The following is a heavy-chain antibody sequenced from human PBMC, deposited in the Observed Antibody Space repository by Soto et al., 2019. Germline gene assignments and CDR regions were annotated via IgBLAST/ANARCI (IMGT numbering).Heavy chain of an antibody. CDR2: IYYSGST. D-gene: IGHD3-3*01. V-gene: IGHV4-61*01. J-gene: IGHJ6*02. CDR3: ARWSGYYTGYYGMDV. CDR1: GGSVSSGSCY. Sequence: SETLSLTCTVSGGSVSSGSCYWSWIRQPPGKGLEWIGYIYYSGSTNYNPSLKSRVTISVDTSKNQFSLKLSSVTAADTAVYYCARWSGYYTGYYGMDVWGQGTTVTVYS.